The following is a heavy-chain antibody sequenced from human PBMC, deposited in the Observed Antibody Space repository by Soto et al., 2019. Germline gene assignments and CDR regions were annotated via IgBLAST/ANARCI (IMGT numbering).Heavy chain of an antibody. D-gene: IGHD5-12*01. CDR3: ARGLVATITRFDY. J-gene: IGHJ4*02. V-gene: IGHV1-2*02. Sequence: ASVKVSCKASGYTFTGCYMHWVRQAPGQGLEWMGWINPNSGGTNYAQKFQGRVTMTRDTSISTAYMELSRLRSDDTAVYYCARGLVATITRFDYWGQGTLVTVSS. CDR2: INPNSGGT. CDR1: GYTFTGCY.